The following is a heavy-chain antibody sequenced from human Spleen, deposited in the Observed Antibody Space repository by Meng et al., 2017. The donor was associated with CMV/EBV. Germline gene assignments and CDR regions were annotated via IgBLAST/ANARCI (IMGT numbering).Heavy chain of an antibody. J-gene: IGHJ4*02. CDR2: ISSSGSTI. V-gene: IGHV3-11*04. CDR1: GFTFSDYY. D-gene: IGHD3-22*01. Sequence: LSLTCAASGFTFSDYYMSWIRQAPGKGLEWVSYISSSGSTIYYADSVKGRFTISRDNAKNSLYLQMNSLRAEDTAVYYCARDGPNYYDSSIDYWGQGTLVTVSS. CDR3: ARDGPNYYDSSIDY.